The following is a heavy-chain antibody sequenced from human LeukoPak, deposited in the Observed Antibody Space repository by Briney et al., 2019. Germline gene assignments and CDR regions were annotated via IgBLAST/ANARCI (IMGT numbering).Heavy chain of an antibody. V-gene: IGHV1-69*05. CDR2: IIPIFGTA. J-gene: IGHJ4*02. CDR1: GGTFSSYA. D-gene: IGHD3-22*01. CDR3: ARGDSSGYLADY. Sequence: GASVKVSCKASGGTFSSYAISWVRQAPGQGLEWMGRIIPIFGTANYAQKFQGRVTITTDESTSTAYMELSSLGSEDTAVYYCARGDSSGYLADYWGQGTLVTVSS.